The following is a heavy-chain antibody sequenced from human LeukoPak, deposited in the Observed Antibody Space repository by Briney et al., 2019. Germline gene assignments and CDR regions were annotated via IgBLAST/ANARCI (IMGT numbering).Heavy chain of an antibody. V-gene: IGHV4-39*01. CDR3: ARQDCSSTSCYPPYYYYGMDV. Sequence: GSLRLSCAASGFSLSDHYMDWVRQTPGKGLEWIGSIYYSGSTYYNPSLKSRVTISVDTSKNQCSLKLSSVTAADTAVYYCARQDCSSTSCYPPYYYYGMDVWGQGTTVTVSS. CDR1: GFSLSDHY. D-gene: IGHD2-2*01. CDR2: IYYSGST. J-gene: IGHJ6*02.